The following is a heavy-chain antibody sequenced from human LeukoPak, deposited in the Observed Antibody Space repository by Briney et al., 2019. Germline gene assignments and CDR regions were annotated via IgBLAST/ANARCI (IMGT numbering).Heavy chain of an antibody. CDR3: ARDRDYYGSGSHDAFDI. CDR2: IIPIFGTA. V-gene: IGHV1-69*13. CDR1: GGTFSSYA. Sequence: SVKVSCKASGGTFSSYAISWVRQAPGQGLEWMGGIIPIFGTANYAQKFQGRVTITADESTSTAYMELSSLRSEDTAVYYCARDRDYYGSGSHDAFDIWGQGTMVTVSS. J-gene: IGHJ3*02. D-gene: IGHD3-10*01.